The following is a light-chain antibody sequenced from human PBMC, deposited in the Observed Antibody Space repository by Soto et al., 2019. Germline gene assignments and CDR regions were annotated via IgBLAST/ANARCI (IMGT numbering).Light chain of an antibody. CDR1: QSRVYNDGNTY. CDR3: MQGTRWLGT. CDR2: EVS. Sequence: DDVMTQSPLSLPVTLGQPASISCRSSQSRVYNDGNTYLDWFQQSTGQSPRRLIYEVSNWDSGVQHRFSGSGSGTDFTLKISRVGAEDVGVYYCMQGTRWLGTFAQGTKVEIK. J-gene: IGKJ1*01. V-gene: IGKV2D-30*01.